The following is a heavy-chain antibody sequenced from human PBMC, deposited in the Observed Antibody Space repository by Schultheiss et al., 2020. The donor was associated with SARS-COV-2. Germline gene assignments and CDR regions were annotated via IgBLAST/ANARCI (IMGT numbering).Heavy chain of an antibody. Sequence: SETLSLTCTVSGGSISSGSYFWSWIRQPAGKGLEWIGRMYTSGSTDYNPSLKSRVTISVDTSKNQFSLKLSSVTAADTAVYYCARVIDWLPPYYYYYMDVWGKGTTVTVSS. D-gene: IGHD3-9*01. V-gene: IGHV4-61*02. CDR2: MYTSGST. CDR1: GGSISSGSYF. CDR3: ARVIDWLPPYYYYYMDV. J-gene: IGHJ6*03.